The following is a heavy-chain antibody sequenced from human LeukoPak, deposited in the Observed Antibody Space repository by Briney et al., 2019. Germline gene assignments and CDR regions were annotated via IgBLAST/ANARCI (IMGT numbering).Heavy chain of an antibody. CDR1: GFTFSSYA. J-gene: IGHJ4*02. V-gene: IGHV3-23*01. CDR2: ISGSGGST. Sequence: GGSLRLSCAASGFTFSSYAMSWVRQAPGKGLEWVSAISGSGGSTYYADSVKGRFTISRDNSKNTLYLQMNSLRAEDTAVYYCAKDSTYDSSGYLGGYWGQGTLVTVSS. CDR3: AKDSTYDSSGYLGGY. D-gene: IGHD3-22*01.